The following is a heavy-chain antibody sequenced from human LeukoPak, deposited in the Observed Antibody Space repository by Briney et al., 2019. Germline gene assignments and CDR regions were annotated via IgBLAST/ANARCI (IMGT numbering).Heavy chain of an antibody. Sequence: GGSLRLSCVASGFIFSDHGMHWVRQAPGKGLEWVSGISGSGGSTYYADSVKGRFTISRDNSKNTLYLQMNSLRAEDTAVYYCAKDEMFSSAWYFDYWGQGTLVTVSS. CDR1: GFIFSDHG. D-gene: IGHD6-19*01. CDR3: AKDEMFSSAWYFDY. V-gene: IGHV3-23*01. J-gene: IGHJ4*02. CDR2: ISGSGGST.